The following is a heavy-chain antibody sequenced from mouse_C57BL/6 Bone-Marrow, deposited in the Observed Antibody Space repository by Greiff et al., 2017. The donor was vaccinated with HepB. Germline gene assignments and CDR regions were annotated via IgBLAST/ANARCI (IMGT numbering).Heavy chain of an antibody. J-gene: IGHJ2*01. CDR1: GFTFSDYY. CDR2: INYDGSST. CDR3: ARDLDYFDY. V-gene: IGHV5-16*01. Sequence: EVKLVESEGGLVQPGSSMKLSCTASGFTFSDYYMAWVRQVPEKGLEWVANINYDGSSTYYLDSLKSRFIISRDNAKNILYLQMSSLTSEDTATYYCARDLDYFDYWDRGTTLSVSS.